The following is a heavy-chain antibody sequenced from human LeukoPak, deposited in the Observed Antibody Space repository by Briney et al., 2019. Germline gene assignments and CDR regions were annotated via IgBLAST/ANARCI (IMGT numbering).Heavy chain of an antibody. CDR1: GFTFSNYE. J-gene: IGHJ6*04. CDR3: AELGITMIGGV. D-gene: IGHD3-10*02. V-gene: IGHV3-48*03. CDR2: ISSSGSDI. Sequence: QIGGSLRLSCAASGFTFSNYEMHWVRQAPGKGLEWVSYISSSGSDIYYADSVKGRFTISRDNAKNSLYLQMNSLRAEDTAVYYCAELGITMIGGVWGKGTTVTISS.